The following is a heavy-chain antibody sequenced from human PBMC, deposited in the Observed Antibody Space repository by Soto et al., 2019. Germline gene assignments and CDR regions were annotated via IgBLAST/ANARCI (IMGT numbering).Heavy chain of an antibody. Sequence: EVQLVESGGGLVKPGGSLRLSCAASGFTFSSYSMNWVRQAPGKGLEWVSSSSSSTSYIYYADSVKSLVTISRHNAKNALYLQMNSLRAEDTAVYYCARGALLEQWLGADAFDIWGQGTMVTVAS. V-gene: IGHV3-21*01. CDR1: GFTFSSYS. CDR3: ARGALLEQWLGADAFDI. CDR2: SSSSTSYI. D-gene: IGHD6-19*01. J-gene: IGHJ3*02.